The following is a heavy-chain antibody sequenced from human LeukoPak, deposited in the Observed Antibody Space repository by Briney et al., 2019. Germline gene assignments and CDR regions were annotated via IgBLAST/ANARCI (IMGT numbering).Heavy chain of an antibody. CDR2: MNPNSGNT. CDR1: GYTFTSYD. CDR3: ARSGDYDSSGYAGSFDI. J-gene: IGHJ3*02. Sequence: GASVKVSCKAPGYTFTSYDINWVRQATGQGLEWMGWMNPNSGNTGYAQKFQGRVTMTRNTSISTAYMELSSLRSEDTAVYYCARSGDYDSSGYAGSFDIWGQGTMVTVSS. D-gene: IGHD3-22*01. V-gene: IGHV1-8*01.